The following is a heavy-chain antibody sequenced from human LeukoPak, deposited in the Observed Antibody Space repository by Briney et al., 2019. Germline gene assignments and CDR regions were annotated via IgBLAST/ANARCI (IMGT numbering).Heavy chain of an antibody. J-gene: IGHJ4*02. CDR1: GFSFSTYS. D-gene: IGHD1-1*01. Sequence: GGSLRLSCAASGFSFSTYSMSWVRQAPRKGLEWVSVIYGSGQSIYYADSVKGRFIISSDSSQNLVHLQMNSLTVEDTAVYYCAGAQRALDYWGQGTLVTVSS. CDR2: IYGSGQSI. CDR3: AGAQRALDY. V-gene: IGHV3-23*01.